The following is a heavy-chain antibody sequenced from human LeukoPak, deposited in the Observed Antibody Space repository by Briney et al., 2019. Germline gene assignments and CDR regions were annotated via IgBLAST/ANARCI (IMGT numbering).Heavy chain of an antibody. Sequence: PGGSLRLSCAASGFTFSSYWMSWVRQAPGKGLEWVANINQDGSEKYNVDSVKGRFTISRDNAKNSLYLQMNSLRAEDTAVYYCARDVATISNWFDPWGQGTLVTVSS. CDR3: ARDVATISNWFDP. CDR1: GFTFSSYW. D-gene: IGHD5-24*01. CDR2: INQDGSEK. V-gene: IGHV3-7*01. J-gene: IGHJ5*02.